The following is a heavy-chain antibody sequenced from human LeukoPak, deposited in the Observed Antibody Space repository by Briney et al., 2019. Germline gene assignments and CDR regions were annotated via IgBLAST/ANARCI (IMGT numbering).Heavy chain of an antibody. V-gene: IGHV1-2*02. J-gene: IGHJ4*02. CDR2: INPNSGGT. CDR3: ARDFTSGWNQYYFDY. CDR1: GYTNTGYY. Sequence: ASVKVSCKASGYTNTGYYMHWVRQAAGQGLEWMGRINPNSGGTNYAQKFQGRVTMTRDTSISTAYMELSRLRSDDTAVYYCARDFTSGWNQYYFDYWGQGTLVTVSS. D-gene: IGHD6-19*01.